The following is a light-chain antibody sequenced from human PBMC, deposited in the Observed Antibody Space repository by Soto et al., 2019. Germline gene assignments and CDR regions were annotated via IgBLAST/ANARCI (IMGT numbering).Light chain of an antibody. Sequence: QSALTQPASVSGSPGQSITISCTGTSSDVGYYDSVSWFQQHPGKAPKLMIYAVSNRPSGVSNRFSGSKSGNTASLTISGLQAEDEADYYCTSYTSDSIVGGVFGGGTKVTVL. CDR1: SSDVGYYDS. CDR2: AVS. J-gene: IGLJ2*01. V-gene: IGLV2-14*01. CDR3: TSYTSDSIVGGV.